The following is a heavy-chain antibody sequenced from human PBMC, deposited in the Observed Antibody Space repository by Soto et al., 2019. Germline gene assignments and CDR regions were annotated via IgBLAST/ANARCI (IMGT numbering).Heavy chain of an antibody. Sequence: TGGSLRLSCAASGFTFSSYAMHWVRQAPGKGLEYVSAISSNGGSTYYANSVKGRFTISRDNSKNTLYLQMGSLRAEDTAVYYCARGDDSSGYYYVYWGQGTLVTVSS. CDR1: GFTFSSYA. V-gene: IGHV3-64*01. CDR3: ARGDDSSGYYYVY. CDR2: ISSNGGST. D-gene: IGHD3-22*01. J-gene: IGHJ4*02.